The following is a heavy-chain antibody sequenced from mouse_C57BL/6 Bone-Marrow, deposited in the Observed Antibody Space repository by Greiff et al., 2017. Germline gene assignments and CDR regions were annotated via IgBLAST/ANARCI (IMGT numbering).Heavy chain of an antibody. V-gene: IGHV1-69*01. D-gene: IGHD2-3*01. J-gene: IGHJ2*01. Sequence: VQLQQSGAELVMPGASVKLSCKASGYTFTSYWMHWVKQRPGQGLEWIGEIDPSDSYTNYNQKFKGKSTLTVDKSSRTAYMQLSSLTYEDSAVYYCARGEGYDGYPGDYFDYWGQGTTLTVSS. CDR1: GYTFTSYW. CDR3: ARGEGYDGYPGDYFDY. CDR2: IDPSDSYT.